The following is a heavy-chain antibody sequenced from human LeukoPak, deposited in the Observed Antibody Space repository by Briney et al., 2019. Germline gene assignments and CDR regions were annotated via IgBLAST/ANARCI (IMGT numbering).Heavy chain of an antibody. Sequence: GGSLRLSCAASGFTFSNAWMSWVRHAPGKGLEWVGRIKSKTDGGTTDYAAPVKGRFTISRDDSKNTLYLQMNSLKTEDTAVYYCTTVWYSSGWRIDYWGQGTLVTVSS. J-gene: IGHJ4*02. V-gene: IGHV3-15*01. CDR2: IKSKTDGGTT. CDR1: GFTFSNAW. D-gene: IGHD6-19*01. CDR3: TTVWYSSGWRIDY.